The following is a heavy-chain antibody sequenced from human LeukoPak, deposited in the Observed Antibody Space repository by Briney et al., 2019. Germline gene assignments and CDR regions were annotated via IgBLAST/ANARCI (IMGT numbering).Heavy chain of an antibody. CDR2: ISAYNGNT. J-gene: IGHJ4*02. V-gene: IGHV1-18*01. CDR3: AREHYYGSGSYLWSDY. Sequence: APVKGSCKASGYTFTSYGISGVRHAPGQGLEWMGWISAYNGNTNYAQKLQGRVAMTTDTSTSTAYMELRRLRSDDTAVYYCAREHYYGSGSYLWSDYWGQGTLVTVSS. CDR1: GYTFTSYG. D-gene: IGHD3-10*01.